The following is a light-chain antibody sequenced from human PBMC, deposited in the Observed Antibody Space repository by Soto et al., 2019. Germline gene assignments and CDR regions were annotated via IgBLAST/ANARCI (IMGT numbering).Light chain of an antibody. CDR1: ANDIGAYNF. CDR2: EVY. J-gene: IGLJ2*01. V-gene: IGLV2-8*01. Sequence: QSALTQPPSASGSPGQSATISCTGAANDIGAYNFVSWYQQYPGKAPKLMIYEVYKRPSGVPDRFSGSKSGNTASLTVSGLQPEDEADYYCTSFAGSDKLIFGGGTKLTVL. CDR3: TSFAGSDKLI.